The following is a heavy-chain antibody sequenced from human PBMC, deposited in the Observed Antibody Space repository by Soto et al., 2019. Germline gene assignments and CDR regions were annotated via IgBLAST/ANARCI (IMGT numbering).Heavy chain of an antibody. CDR1: GFTFSRYA. CDR3: ARVPSQQPVLPPTAEY. Sequence: QEQLVESGGGVVQPGGSLRLSCAASGFTFSRYAMHWVRQAPGKGLERVSVISYDGSVKSYADSVKGRFTISRDNSKNTLYLQMDSLRPEDTAIYYCARVPSQQPVLPPTAEYWGQGTLVTVSS. D-gene: IGHD6-13*01. V-gene: IGHV3-30-3*01. CDR2: ISYDGSVK. J-gene: IGHJ4*02.